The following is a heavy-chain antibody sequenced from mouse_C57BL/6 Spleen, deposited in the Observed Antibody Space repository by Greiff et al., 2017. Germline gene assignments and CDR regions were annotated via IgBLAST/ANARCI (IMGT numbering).Heavy chain of an antibody. CDR3: ARGTLEGAMDY. V-gene: IGHV3-6*01. D-gene: IGHD3-3*01. J-gene: IGHJ4*01. CDR2: ISYDGSN. Sequence: EVKLMESGPGLVKPSQSLSLTCSVTGYSITSGYYWNWIRQFPGNKLEWMGYISYDGSNNYNPSFKNRISITRDTSKNQFFLKLNSVTTEDTATYYCARGTLEGAMDYWGQGTSVTVSS. CDR1: GYSITSGYY.